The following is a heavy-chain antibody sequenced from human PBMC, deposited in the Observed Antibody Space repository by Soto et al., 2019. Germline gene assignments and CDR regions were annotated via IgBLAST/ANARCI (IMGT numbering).Heavy chain of an antibody. CDR1: GFTFSDHY. CDR3: ARVVSSGWYIKDYYYYMDV. D-gene: IGHD6-19*01. J-gene: IGHJ6*03. Sequence: PGGSLRLSCAASGFTFSDHYMDWVRQAPGKGLEWVGRTRNKANSYTTEYAASVKGRFTISRDDSKNSLYLQMNSLKTEDTAVYYCARVVSSGWYIKDYYYYMDVWGKGTTVNVSS. CDR2: TRNKANSYTT. V-gene: IGHV3-72*01.